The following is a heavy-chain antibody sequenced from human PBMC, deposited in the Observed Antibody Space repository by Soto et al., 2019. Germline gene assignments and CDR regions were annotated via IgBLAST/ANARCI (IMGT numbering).Heavy chain of an antibody. J-gene: IGHJ4*02. CDR2: IYPGDSDT. D-gene: IGHD3-9*01. Sequence: GESLKISCKGSGYSFTSYWIGWVRQMPGKGLEWMGIIYPGDSDTRYSPSFQGQVTISADKSISTAYLQWSSLKASDTAMYYCARHVHYDILTGYYILDYWGQGTLVTVSS. CDR1: GYSFTSYW. CDR3: ARHVHYDILTGYYILDY. V-gene: IGHV5-51*01.